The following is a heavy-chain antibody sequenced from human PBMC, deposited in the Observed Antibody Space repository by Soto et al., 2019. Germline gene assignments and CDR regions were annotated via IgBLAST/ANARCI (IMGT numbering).Heavy chain of an antibody. Sequence: SETLSLTCTVSGCSISSSSYYWGWIRQPPGKGLEWIGSIYYSGSTYYNPSLKSRVTISVDTSKNQFSLKLSSVTAADTAVYYCARLSSGYAKSWFDPWGQGTLVTVSS. CDR3: ARLSSGYAKSWFDP. J-gene: IGHJ5*02. D-gene: IGHD6-19*01. CDR1: GCSISSSSYY. CDR2: IYYSGST. V-gene: IGHV4-39*01.